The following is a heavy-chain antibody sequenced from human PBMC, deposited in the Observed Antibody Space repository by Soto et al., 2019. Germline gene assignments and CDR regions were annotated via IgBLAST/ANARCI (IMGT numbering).Heavy chain of an antibody. CDR2: ISGSGGST. CDR1: GFTFSSYA. D-gene: IGHD6-13*01. J-gene: IGHJ4*02. V-gene: IGHV3-23*01. Sequence: EVQLLESGGGLVQPGGSLRLSCAASGFTFSSYAMSWVRQAPGMGLEWVSGISGSGGSTYYADSVKGRFTISRDRSKSTLDLQMNSLRAEDTAVYYCAMPGGIATAGAFNNWGQGTLVTASS. CDR3: AMPGGIATAGAFNN.